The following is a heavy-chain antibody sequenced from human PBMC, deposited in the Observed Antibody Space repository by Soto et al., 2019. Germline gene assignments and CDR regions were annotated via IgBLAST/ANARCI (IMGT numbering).Heavy chain of an antibody. Sequence: WPSVKVSCKASGGTFSSYAISWVRQAPGQGLEWMGGIIPIFGTANYAQKFQGRVTITADESTSTAYMELSSLRSEDTAVYYCALYCSSTSCRADTYYDYVWGSYRPGYFDYWGQGTLVTVSS. CDR2: IIPIFGTA. D-gene: IGHD3-16*02. V-gene: IGHV1-69*13. CDR1: GGTFSSYA. J-gene: IGHJ4*02. CDR3: ALYCSSTSCRADTYYDYVWGSYRPGYFDY.